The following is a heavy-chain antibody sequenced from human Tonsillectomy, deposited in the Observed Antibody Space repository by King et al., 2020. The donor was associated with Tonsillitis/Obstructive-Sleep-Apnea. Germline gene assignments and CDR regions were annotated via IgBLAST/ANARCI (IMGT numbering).Heavy chain of an antibody. V-gene: IGHV4-59*01. CDR1: GGSISSYY. D-gene: IGHD3-10*01. CDR3: ARILVRGVDWYFDL. CDR2: IYYSGNT. J-gene: IGHJ2*01. Sequence: QLQESGPGLVKPSETLSLTCTVSGGSISSYYWSWIRQPPGKGLEWIGYIYYSGNTNYNPSLKSRVTISLGTSKNQFSLKLNSVTAADTAVYYCARILVRGVDWYFDLWGRGTLVPVSS.